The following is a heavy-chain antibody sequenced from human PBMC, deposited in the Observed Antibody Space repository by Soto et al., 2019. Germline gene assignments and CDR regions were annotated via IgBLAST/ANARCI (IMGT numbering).Heavy chain of an antibody. D-gene: IGHD3-3*01. CDR2: GVPIFGTA. Sequence: QVQLVQSGAEVKKPGSSVKVSCKASGGTFSSYAISWVRQAPGQGLEWMGGGVPIFGTAKYAQKFQGRVTITADKSTSSAYMELRSLRSEDTAVYYCARGPGAIFGVDDRSWFDPWGQGTLVTVSS. CDR3: ARGPGAIFGVDDRSWFDP. CDR1: GGTFSSYA. V-gene: IGHV1-69*06. J-gene: IGHJ5*02.